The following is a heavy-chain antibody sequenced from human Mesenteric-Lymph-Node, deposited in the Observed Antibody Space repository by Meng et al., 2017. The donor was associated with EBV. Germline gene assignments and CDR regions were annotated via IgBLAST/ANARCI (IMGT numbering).Heavy chain of an antibody. CDR2: TGTS. J-gene: IGHJ4*02. V-gene: IGHV4-39*01. CDR1: GGAISSDN. CDR3: ARRLHYYGSLGS. Sequence: QLQLPESGPGLVKPSETLSLTCTISGGAISSDNWAWIRQPPGKGLEWIGDTGTSYYNPSLKNRVTISVDTSNQFSLKLSSVTAADTAVYYCARRLHYYGSLGSWGQGTLVTVSS. D-gene: IGHD3-10*01.